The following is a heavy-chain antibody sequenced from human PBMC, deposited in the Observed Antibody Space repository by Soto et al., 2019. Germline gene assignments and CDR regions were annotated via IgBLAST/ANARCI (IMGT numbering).Heavy chain of an antibody. CDR1: GFTFSSYD. D-gene: IGHD6-13*01. CDR3: ASGGWGSSWYEGGSIIDS. J-gene: IGHJ4*02. CDR2: VGVAGDT. Sequence: VQLVESGGGLVQPGGSLRLSCAASGFTFSSYDMHWVRQVAGKGLEWVSAVGVAGDTYYPDSVKDRFTISRENAKNSLYLQMNSLRAEDTAVYYCASGGWGSSWYEGGSIIDSWGQGTRVTVSS. V-gene: IGHV3-13*01.